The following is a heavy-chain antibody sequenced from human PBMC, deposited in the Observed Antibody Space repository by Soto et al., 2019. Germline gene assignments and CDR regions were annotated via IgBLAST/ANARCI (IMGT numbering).Heavy chain of an antibody. J-gene: IGHJ6*02. CDR3: ARSGSGSHQSV. D-gene: IGHD3-10*01. CDR1: GFTFTKYA. V-gene: IGHV3-74*01. Sequence: PGGSLRLSCAASGFTFTKYAMSWVRQAPGKGLEWVSRINSDGSSTSYADSVKGRFTISRDNAKNTLYLQMNSLRAEDTAVYYCARSGSGSHQSVWGQGTTVTVSS. CDR2: INSDGSST.